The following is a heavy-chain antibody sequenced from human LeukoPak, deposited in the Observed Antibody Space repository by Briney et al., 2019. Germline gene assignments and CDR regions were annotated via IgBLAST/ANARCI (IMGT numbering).Heavy chain of an antibody. CDR3: ARCPRWAHFDY. CDR1: GFTFSSYE. D-gene: IGHD4-23*01. CDR2: ISSSGRAI. V-gene: IGHV3-48*03. J-gene: IGHJ4*02. Sequence: TGGSLRLSCAGSGFTFSSYEMNWVRQAPGKGLEWVSYISSSGRAIYYADSVKGRFTVSRDNAKNSLYLQMNSLRAEDTAVYYGARCPRWAHFDYWGQGTLVTVSS.